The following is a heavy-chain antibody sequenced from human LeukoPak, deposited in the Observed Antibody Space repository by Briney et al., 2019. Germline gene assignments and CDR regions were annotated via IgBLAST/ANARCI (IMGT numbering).Heavy chain of an antibody. CDR1: GFTFSSYS. Sequence: GGSLRLSCAVSGFTFSSYSMNWVRQAPGKGLEWVSYISSSSSTIYYADSVKGRFTISRDNAKNSLYLQMNSLRAEDTAVYYCARVHYYDSSGYYGSYYYYGMDVWGQGTTVTVSS. CDR2: ISSSSSTI. CDR3: ARVHYYDSSGYYGSYYYYGMDV. J-gene: IGHJ6*02. V-gene: IGHV3-48*01. D-gene: IGHD3-22*01.